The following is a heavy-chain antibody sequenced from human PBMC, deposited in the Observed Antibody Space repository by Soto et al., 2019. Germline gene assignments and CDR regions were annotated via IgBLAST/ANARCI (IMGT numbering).Heavy chain of an antibody. CDR3: ARGTPSPIIMISGRGPWFDS. CDR1: GGSISSYY. J-gene: IGHJ5*01. CDR2: MYYGGRT. Sequence: SETLSLTCTVSGGSISSYYWSWIRQPPGKGLEWIGYMYYGGRTNYNPSLKSRVTISVDTSKMQVSLKLSSVTAADTAVYFCARGTPSPIIMISGRGPWFDSGGQGPLVTVS. D-gene: IGHD3-10*01. V-gene: IGHV4-59*08.